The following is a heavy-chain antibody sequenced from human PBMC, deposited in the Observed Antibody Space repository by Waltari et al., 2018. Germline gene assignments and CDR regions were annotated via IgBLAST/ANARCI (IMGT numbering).Heavy chain of an antibody. D-gene: IGHD1-20*01. CDR1: GFPFPNFY. J-gene: IGHJ3*02. V-gene: IGHV3-7*01. Sequence: EVQVVESGGGLVQPGGSLRLSCSASGFPFPNFYMAWVRQTPGKGLEWVASIKQDGSAKYYVDSVRGRFTISRDNAKNSLFLQMNSLRAEDTAVYYCARGYVGAFDMWGQGTMVTVSS. CDR3: ARGYVGAFDM. CDR2: IKQDGSAK.